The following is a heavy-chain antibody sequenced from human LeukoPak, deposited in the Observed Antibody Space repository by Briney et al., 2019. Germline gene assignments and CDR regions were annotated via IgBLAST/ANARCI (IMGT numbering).Heavy chain of an antibody. D-gene: IGHD2-2*02. CDR2: IIPIFGTA. CDR3: ARGDIVVLPAGIPHNWFDP. CDR1: GGTFISYA. V-gene: IGHV1-69*13. Sequence: SVTVSCKASGGTFISYAISWVRQAPGQGLEGMGGIIPIFGTANYAQKFQGRVTITADESTSTAYMELSSLRSEDTAVYYCARGDIVVLPAGIPHNWFDPWGQGTLVTVPS. J-gene: IGHJ5*02.